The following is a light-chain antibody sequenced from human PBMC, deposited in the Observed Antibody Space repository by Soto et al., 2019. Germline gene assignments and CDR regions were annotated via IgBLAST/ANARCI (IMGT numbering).Light chain of an antibody. CDR3: QQYRSLIT. J-gene: IGKJ5*01. Sequence: EIVLTQSPGTLSLSPGERATLSCRTSQSIRDSYLAWYQQKPGQAPRLLIYAASYRATGIPDRFSGSGSGTDFTLTINRLEPEDSAVYYCQQYRSLITFGQGTRLEIK. CDR2: AAS. CDR1: QSIRDSY. V-gene: IGKV3-20*01.